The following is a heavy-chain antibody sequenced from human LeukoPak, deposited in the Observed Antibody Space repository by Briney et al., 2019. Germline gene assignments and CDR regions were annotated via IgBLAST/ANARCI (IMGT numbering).Heavy chain of an antibody. CDR3: ARINTAIFSSSDY. CDR1: GFTFSNSW. CDR2: IREDGGEK. D-gene: IGHD2-21*02. V-gene: IGHV3-7*05. J-gene: IGHJ4*02. Sequence: GGSLRLPCAASGFTFSNSWMTWVRQAPGKGLEWVANIREDGGEKYYVDSVKGRFTISRDNAKNSLYLQMNSLRAEDTAVYYCARINTAIFSSSDYWGQGTLVTVSS.